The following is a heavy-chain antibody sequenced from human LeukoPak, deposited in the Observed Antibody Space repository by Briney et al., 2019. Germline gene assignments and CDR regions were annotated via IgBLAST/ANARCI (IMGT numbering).Heavy chain of an antibody. D-gene: IGHD3-22*01. J-gene: IGHJ4*02. CDR1: GFTFSTYW. Sequence: GGSLRLSCAASGFTFSTYWMHWVRQAPGKGLVWVSRMNNDGSIRDYADSVKGRFTISRDNAKNTLYLQMNSLRVEDTAVYYCVKRSSSGYHYDYWGQGTLVTVSS. V-gene: IGHV3-74*01. CDR2: MNNDGSIR. CDR3: VKRSSSGYHYDY.